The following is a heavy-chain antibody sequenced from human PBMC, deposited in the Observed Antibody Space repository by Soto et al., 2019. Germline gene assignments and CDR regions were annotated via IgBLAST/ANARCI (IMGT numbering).Heavy chain of an antibody. D-gene: IGHD3-16*01. J-gene: IGHJ6*03. V-gene: IGHV3-21*04. CDR3: AKGLRYVDYMDV. CDR2: ISSSSSYI. Sequence: GGSLRLSCAASGFTFSSYSMNWVRQAPGKGLEWVSSISSSSSYIYYADSVKGRFTISRDNSKNTLYLQMNSLRAEDTAVYYCAKGLRYVDYMDVWGKGTTVTVSS. CDR1: GFTFSSYS.